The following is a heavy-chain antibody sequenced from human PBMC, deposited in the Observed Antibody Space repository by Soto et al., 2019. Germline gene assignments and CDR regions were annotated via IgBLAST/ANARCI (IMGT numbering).Heavy chain of an antibody. D-gene: IGHD3-16*01. J-gene: IGHJ6*02. V-gene: IGHV1-8*01. CDR1: GYPFTSYD. CDR2: MNPNSGNT. CDR3: AREGVRGMDV. Sequence: QVQLVQSGAEVKKPGASGNVSCKASGYPFTSYDINWVRQATGQGLEWLGWMNPNSGNTGYAQKFQGRATMTRNTSISTAYMDVSSLRSEDTAVYYCAREGVRGMDVWGQGTTVTVSS.